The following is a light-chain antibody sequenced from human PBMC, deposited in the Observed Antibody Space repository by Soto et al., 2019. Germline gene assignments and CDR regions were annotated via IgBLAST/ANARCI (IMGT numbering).Light chain of an antibody. J-gene: IGLJ1*01. CDR1: SSDVGGYNY. CDR3: CSYAGSNNYV. CDR2: DVS. V-gene: IGLV2-8*01. Sequence: QSALTQTPSASGSPGQSVTISCTGTSSDVGGYNYVSWYQHHPGKAPKLMIYDVSKRPSGVPDRFSGSKSGNTASLTVSGLQAEDEADYYCCSYAGSNNYVFGTGTKLTVL.